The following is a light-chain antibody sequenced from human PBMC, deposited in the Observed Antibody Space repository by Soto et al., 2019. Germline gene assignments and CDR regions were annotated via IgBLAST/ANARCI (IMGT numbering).Light chain of an antibody. CDR1: SSKIGSNT. CDR3: AAWDNSRNRKV. Sequence: QSVLTQPPSASGTPGQRVTISCSGSSSKIGSNTVNWYQQLPGTAPKLLIYSNNQRPSGVPDRFSGSKSGTSASLAISGLQSEDEADYYCAAWDNSRNRKVFGGGTKLTVL. V-gene: IGLV1-44*01. J-gene: IGLJ2*01. CDR2: SNN.